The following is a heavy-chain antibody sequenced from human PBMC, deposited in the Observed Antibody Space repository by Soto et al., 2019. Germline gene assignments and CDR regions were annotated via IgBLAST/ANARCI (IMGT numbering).Heavy chain of an antibody. V-gene: IGHV3-23*01. Sequence: EVQLLESGGGLVQPGGSLRLSCAASGFTFSTYGMTWVRQAPGKGLEWVSAISGSGVSTYYADSVKGRFTISRDISKSELYLTQHGRRAEDTALYYCPKSSVNCDDWGQGTLVTVSS. CDR1: GFTFSTYG. J-gene: IGHJ4*02. CDR2: ISGSGVST. D-gene: IGHD1-1*01. CDR3: PKSSVNCDD.